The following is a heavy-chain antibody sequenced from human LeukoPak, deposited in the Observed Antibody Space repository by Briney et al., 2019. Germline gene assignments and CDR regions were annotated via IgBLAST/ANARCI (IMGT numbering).Heavy chain of an antibody. D-gene: IGHD3-10*01. V-gene: IGHV3-30*04. CDR2: VSKDGNTK. J-gene: IGHJ3*02. Sequence: GGSLRLSCVASGFTFSTYAIHWVRQAPGKGLEWVAVVSKDGNTKYYADSVKGRFTISRDNPKNTLYLQMNSLRAENTSVYYCARGIQPPKYYGSGSDTFDIWGQGTMVTVSS. CDR3: ARGIQPPKYYGSGSDTFDI. CDR1: GFTFSTYA.